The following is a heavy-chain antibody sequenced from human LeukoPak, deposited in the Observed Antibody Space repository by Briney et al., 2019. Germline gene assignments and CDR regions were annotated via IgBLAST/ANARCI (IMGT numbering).Heavy chain of an antibody. CDR2: IRYDGSNK. Sequence: GGSLRLSCAASGFTFSSYGMHWVRQAPGKGLEWVAFIRYDGSNKYYADSVKGRFTISRGNSKNTLYLQMNSLRAEDTAVYYCAKDPPRDTIFGVVIAHYFGYWGQGTLVTVSS. V-gene: IGHV3-30*02. J-gene: IGHJ4*02. CDR1: GFTFSSYG. D-gene: IGHD3-3*01. CDR3: AKDPPRDTIFGVVIAHYFGY.